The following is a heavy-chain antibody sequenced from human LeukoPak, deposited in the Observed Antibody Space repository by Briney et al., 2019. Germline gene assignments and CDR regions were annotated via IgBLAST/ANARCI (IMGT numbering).Heavy chain of an antibody. D-gene: IGHD1-1*01. V-gene: IGHV1-2*05. Sequence: ASVKVSCKASGYTFTGYQMHWVRQAPGQGREGMGRIYPNIGGTNYAQKLQGRVTMTRDTSISTGYMDHRRVGYDGTRLDFCARILIWAAGTNSFADWGQRTLVTVSS. CDR3: ARILIWAAGTNSFAD. J-gene: IGHJ4*02. CDR2: IYPNIGGT. CDR1: GYTFTGYQ.